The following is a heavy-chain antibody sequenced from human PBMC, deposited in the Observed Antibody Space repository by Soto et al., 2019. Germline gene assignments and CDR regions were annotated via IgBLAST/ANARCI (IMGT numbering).Heavy chain of an antibody. J-gene: IGHJ5*02. CDR2: IYYSGST. CDR3: ARAGEDELPRGYSGYDYWFDP. D-gene: IGHD5-12*01. CDR1: GVSISSGGYY. Sequence: PSETLSLTCTVSGVSISSGGYYWSWTRQHPGKGLEWIGYIYYSGSTYYNPSLKSRVTISVDTSKNQFSLKLSSVTAADTAVYYCARAGEDELPRGYSGYDYWFDPWGQGTLVTVSS. V-gene: IGHV4-31*03.